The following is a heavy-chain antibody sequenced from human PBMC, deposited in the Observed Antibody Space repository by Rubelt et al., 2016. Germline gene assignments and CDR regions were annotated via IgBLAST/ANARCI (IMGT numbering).Heavy chain of an antibody. V-gene: IGHV4-38-2*02. Sequence: QVQLQESGPGLVKPSETLSLTCTVSGYSISSTYYWGWIRQPPGKGLEWIGSIYHSGSTYYTPALKCRVTISLDTSKNQFSLKLSSVTAADTAVYYCARLYSSSWSLGYWGQGTLVTISS. CDR2: IYHSGST. CDR1: GYSISSTYY. CDR3: ARLYSSSWSLGY. J-gene: IGHJ4*02. D-gene: IGHD6-13*01.